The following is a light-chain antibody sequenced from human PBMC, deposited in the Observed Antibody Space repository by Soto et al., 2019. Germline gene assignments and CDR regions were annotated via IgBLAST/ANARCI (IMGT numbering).Light chain of an antibody. CDR1: SSNIGSNM. CDR3: AAWDDSLNGYV. J-gene: IGLJ1*01. Sequence: QSVLTQPPSASGTPGQMVTISCSGSSSNIGSNMVTWYQQLPGTAPKLLIYSNNQRPSGVPDRFSGSKSGTSASLAISGLQSEDEADYYCAAWDDSLNGYVFGTGTKVTV. V-gene: IGLV1-44*01. CDR2: SNN.